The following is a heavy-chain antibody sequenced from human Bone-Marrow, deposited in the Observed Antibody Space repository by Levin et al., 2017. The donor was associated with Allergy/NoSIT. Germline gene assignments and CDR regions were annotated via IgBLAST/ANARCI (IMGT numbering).Heavy chain of an antibody. V-gene: IGHV3-30*18. J-gene: IGHJ6*03. D-gene: IGHD2-2*02. Sequence: GGSLRLSCAASGFTFSSYGMHWVRQAPGKGLEWVAVISYDGSNKYYADSVKGRFTISRDNSKNTLYLQMNSLRAEDTAVYYCAKGRGYCSSTSCHKNYYYDYMDVWGKGTTVTVSS. CDR1: GFTFSSYG. CDR3: AKGRGYCSSTSCHKNYYYDYMDV. CDR2: ISYDGSNK.